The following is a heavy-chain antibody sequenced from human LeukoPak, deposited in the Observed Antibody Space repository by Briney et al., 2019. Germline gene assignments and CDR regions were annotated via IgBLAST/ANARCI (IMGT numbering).Heavy chain of an antibody. D-gene: IGHD3-3*01. CDR2: INSDGSST. CDR1: GFTFSSYW. J-gene: IGHJ4*02. V-gene: IGHV3-74*01. CDR3: AKGVGYDFWRPLDY. Sequence: PGGSLRLSCAASGFTFSSYWMHWVRQAPGKGLVWVSRINSDGSSTSYADSVKGRFTISRDNAKNSLYLQMNSLRAEDMALYYCAKGVGYDFWRPLDYWGQGTLVTVSS.